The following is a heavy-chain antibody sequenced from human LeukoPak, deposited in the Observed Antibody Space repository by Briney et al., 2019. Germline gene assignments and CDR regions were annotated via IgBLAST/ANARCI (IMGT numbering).Heavy chain of an antibody. D-gene: IGHD1-26*01. CDR1: GFTFSSYA. V-gene: IGHV3-23*01. Sequence: PGGSLRLSCAASGFTFSSYAMSWVRQAPGKGLEGVSAISGSGGSTYYADSVKGRFTISRDNSKNTLYLQMNSLRAEDTAVYYCAKGPLGGATTPMDYWGQGTLVTVSS. CDR3: AKGPLGGATTPMDY. CDR2: ISGSGGST. J-gene: IGHJ4*02.